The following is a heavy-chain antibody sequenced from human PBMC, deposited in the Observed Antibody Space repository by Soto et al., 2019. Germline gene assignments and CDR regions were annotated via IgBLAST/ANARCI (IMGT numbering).Heavy chain of an antibody. CDR2: MNPNGGNT. CDR1: GYSFTSYD. Sequence: VQLVQSGAEVKKPGASVKVSCKASGYSFTSYDINWVRQATGQGLEWMGWMNPNGGNTAYAQRFQGRVSMTRNTSITTAYMELSSLTSEDTAVYYCARGPGYCSTGTCYNSWFDPWGQGTLVTVSS. D-gene: IGHD2-15*01. CDR3: ARGPGYCSTGTCYNSWFDP. V-gene: IGHV1-8*01. J-gene: IGHJ5*02.